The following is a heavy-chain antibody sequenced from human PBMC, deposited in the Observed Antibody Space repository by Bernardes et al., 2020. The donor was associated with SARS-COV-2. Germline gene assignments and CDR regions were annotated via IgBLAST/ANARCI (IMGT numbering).Heavy chain of an antibody. J-gene: IGHJ6*02. CDR2: IYPGDSYT. CDR1: GYSFTNYW. V-gene: IGHV5-51*01. D-gene: IGHD6-13*01. CDR3: ARHTVAGSGAFFGMDI. Sequence: GESLKISCQGFGYSFTNYWIGWVRQMPGKGLEWMGTIYPGDSYTRYSPSFQGQATMSADKSISTAYLQWTTLTASDTAIYYCARHTVAGSGAFFGMDIWGQGTTVTVSS.